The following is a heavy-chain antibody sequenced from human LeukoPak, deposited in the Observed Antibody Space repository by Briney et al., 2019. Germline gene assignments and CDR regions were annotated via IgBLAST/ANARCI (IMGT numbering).Heavy chain of an antibody. CDR1: GYTFTNYW. D-gene: IGHD5/OR15-5a*01. J-gene: IGHJ4*02. V-gene: IGHV5-51*01. CDR3: ARQGSTRDFDY. Sequence: GESLKISCKGSGYTFTNYWNGWVRQMPGKGLEWMGIIYPGDSDTRYSPSFQGQVTISADKSISTAYLQWSSLKASDTAMYYCARQGSTRDFDYWGQGTLVTVSS. CDR2: IYPGDSDT.